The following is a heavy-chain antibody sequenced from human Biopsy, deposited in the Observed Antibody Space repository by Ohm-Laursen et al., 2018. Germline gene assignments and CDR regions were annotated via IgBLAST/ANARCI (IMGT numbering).Heavy chain of an antibody. D-gene: IGHD6-19*01. CDR3: ARNTGWYGDLYYFDY. V-gene: IGHV1-46*01. J-gene: IGHJ4*02. Sequence: ASVKFSCKASGYSFTSYYMHWVRQAPGQGLEWMGMINPSGSTTSYPQIFQGRVAMTRDTSKSTVYMEPSSLRSADTAVYFCARNTGWYGDLYYFDYWGQGTLVTVSS. CDR2: INPSGSTT. CDR1: GYSFTSYY.